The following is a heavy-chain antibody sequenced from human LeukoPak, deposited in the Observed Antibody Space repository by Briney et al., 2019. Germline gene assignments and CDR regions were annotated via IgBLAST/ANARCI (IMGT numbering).Heavy chain of an antibody. CDR3: AKAAGAHSSSWGYFDY. Sequence: PVGSLRLSCAASGFTLADYAMQWVRQAPGKGLDRVSGIRWNGGSIAYADSVKGRFTISRDNAKNSLYLQMNTLRAEDTALYYCAKAAGAHSSSWGYFDYWGQGTLVNVSS. CDR2: IRWNGGSI. D-gene: IGHD6-13*01. J-gene: IGHJ4*02. CDR1: GFTLADYA. V-gene: IGHV3-9*01.